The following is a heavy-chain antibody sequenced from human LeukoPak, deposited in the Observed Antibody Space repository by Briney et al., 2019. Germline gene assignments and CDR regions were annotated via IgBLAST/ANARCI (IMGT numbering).Heavy chain of an antibody. CDR1: GFTFSHYS. CDR3: ARDTKYAFDN. Sequence: PGGSLRLSCAASGFTFSHYSMNWVCQAPGKGLEWISYIGISSGNTKYADSVKGRFTISGDKAKNSVYLQMNSLRVEDTAVYYCARDTKYAFDNWGQGTLVTVSS. D-gene: IGHD2-2*01. V-gene: IGHV3-48*01. J-gene: IGHJ4*02. CDR2: IGISSGNT.